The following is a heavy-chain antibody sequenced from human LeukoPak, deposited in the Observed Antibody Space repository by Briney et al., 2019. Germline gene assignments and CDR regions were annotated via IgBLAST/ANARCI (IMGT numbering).Heavy chain of an antibody. V-gene: IGHV3-43*02. D-gene: IGHD2-2*01. J-gene: IGHJ3*02. Sequence: GGSLRLSCAASGFTFDDYAMHWVRQAPGKGLEWVSLISGDGGSTYYADSVKGRFTISRDNSKNTLYMQMNSLRAEDAAVYYCAKCGTTCYANAFYIWGQGTMVTVSS. CDR3: AKCGTTCYANAFYI. CDR1: GFTFDDYA. CDR2: ISGDGGST.